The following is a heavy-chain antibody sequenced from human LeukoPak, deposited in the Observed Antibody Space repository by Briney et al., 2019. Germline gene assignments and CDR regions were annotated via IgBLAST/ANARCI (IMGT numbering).Heavy chain of an antibody. V-gene: IGHV1-69*01. Sequence: SVKVSCKASGGTFSSYAISWVRQAPGQGLEWMGGIIPIFGTANYAQKFQGRVTITADESTSTAYMELSSLRSEDTAVYYCARALIDYDFWSGYYGPFDYWGQGTLVTVSS. CDR3: ARALIDYDFWSGYYGPFDY. CDR1: GGTFSSYA. CDR2: IIPIFGTA. D-gene: IGHD3-3*01. J-gene: IGHJ4*02.